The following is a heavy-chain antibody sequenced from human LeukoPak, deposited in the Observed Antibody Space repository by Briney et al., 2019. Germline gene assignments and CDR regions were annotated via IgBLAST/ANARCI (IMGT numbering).Heavy chain of an antibody. CDR3: ARDVYDSSGYYYVDY. Sequence: SETLSLTCTVSGGSISSGDYYWSWIRQPPGKGLEWIGYIYYSGSTYYNPSLKSRVTISVDTSKNQFSLKLSSVTAADTAVYYCARDVYDSSGYYYVDYWGQGTLVSVSS. D-gene: IGHD3-22*01. V-gene: IGHV4-30-4*01. CDR1: GGSISSGDYY. J-gene: IGHJ4*02. CDR2: IYYSGST.